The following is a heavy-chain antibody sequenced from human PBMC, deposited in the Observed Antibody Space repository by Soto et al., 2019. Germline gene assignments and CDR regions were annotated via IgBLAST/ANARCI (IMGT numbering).Heavy chain of an antibody. D-gene: IGHD3-16*01. V-gene: IGHV3-23*01. J-gene: IGHJ4*02. Sequence: EVQLLDSGGGLVQPGGSLRLSCAASGFTFSNYAMTWVRQGPGKGLEWVSGISGSGGRSYYADSVKGRCTISRDNSKSTLYLQMNSLRAEYTAVYYCAKAYFVWSSEQPYYFDYWGQGTLVTVSS. CDR1: GFTFSNYA. CDR2: ISGSGGRS. CDR3: AKAYFVWSSEQPYYFDY.